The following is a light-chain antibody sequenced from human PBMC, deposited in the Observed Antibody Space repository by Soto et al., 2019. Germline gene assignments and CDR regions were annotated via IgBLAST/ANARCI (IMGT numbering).Light chain of an antibody. CDR3: QQYNNWPHT. Sequence: EIVMTQSPATLYVSPGERVTLSCRASQSVSSNLAWYQQNPGQAPRLLIYGASTRATGMADRFSGSGSGTEFTLTISSLQSEDFAVYYCQQYNNWPHTFGQGTKVEIK. CDR1: QSVSSN. V-gene: IGKV3-15*01. CDR2: GAS. J-gene: IGKJ1*01.